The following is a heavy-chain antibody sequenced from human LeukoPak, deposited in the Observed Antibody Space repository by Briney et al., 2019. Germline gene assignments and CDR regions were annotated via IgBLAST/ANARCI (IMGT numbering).Heavy chain of an antibody. CDR1: GFTLNSHW. J-gene: IGHJ4*02. D-gene: IGHD1-26*01. CDR3: AGSPWDGIRGVGLDYLDY. Sequence: GGSLRLSCVASGFTLNSHWMNWVRQAPGKGLEWVAIIDQNGANIGYGDSVKGRFTISRDNSKNMLFLQMNSLRVEDTAIYYCAGSPWDGIRGVGLDYLDYWGRGTLVTVSS. V-gene: IGHV3-7*03. CDR2: IDQNGANI.